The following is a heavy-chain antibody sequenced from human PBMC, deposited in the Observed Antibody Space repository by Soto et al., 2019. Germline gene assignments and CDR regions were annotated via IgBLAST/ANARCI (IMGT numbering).Heavy chain of an antibody. D-gene: IGHD1-26*01. CDR2: ISWNSATI. V-gene: IGHV3-9*01. Sequence: EVQLVESGGGLVQPGRSLRLSCAASGFTFDDYAMHWVRQAPGKGLEWVSGISWNSATIVYADSVKGRFTISRDNAKNSLYLQMNSLRAEDTALYYCAKDRTLSPSGWFDGWGQGTLVTVSS. CDR1: GFTFDDYA. CDR3: AKDRTLSPSGWFDG. J-gene: IGHJ5*02.